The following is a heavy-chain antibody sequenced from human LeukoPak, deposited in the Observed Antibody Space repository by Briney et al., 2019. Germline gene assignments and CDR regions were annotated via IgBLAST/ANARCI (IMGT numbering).Heavy chain of an antibody. Sequence: SETLSLTCAVYGGSFSGYYWSWIRQPPGKGLEWIGEINHSGSTNYSPSLKSRVTISVDTSKNQFSLKLSSVTAADTAVYYCARATKIAYNAFDIWGQGTMVTVSS. J-gene: IGHJ3*02. CDR1: GGSFSGYY. CDR3: ARATKIAYNAFDI. CDR2: INHSGST. V-gene: IGHV4-34*01. D-gene: IGHD4-11*01.